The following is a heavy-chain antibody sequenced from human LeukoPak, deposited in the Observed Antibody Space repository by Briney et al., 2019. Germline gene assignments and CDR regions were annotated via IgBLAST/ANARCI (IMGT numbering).Heavy chain of an antibody. CDR2: IYYSGST. CDR1: GGSISSYY. D-gene: IGHD6-6*01. J-gene: IGHJ4*02. CDR3: ARLRATDGGYFDY. Sequence: SETLSLTCPVSGGSISSYYWSRIRQPPGKGLEWIGYIYYSGSTNYNPSLKSRVTISVDTSKNQFSLKLSSVTAADTAVYYCARLRATDGGYFDYWGQGTLVTVSS. V-gene: IGHV4-59*08.